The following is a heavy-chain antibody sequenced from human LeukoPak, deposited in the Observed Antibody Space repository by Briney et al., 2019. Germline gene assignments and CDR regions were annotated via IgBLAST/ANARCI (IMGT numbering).Heavy chain of an antibody. Sequence: ASVKVSCKASGGIFNIYAITWVRQAPGQGLEWMGWINPNSGGTNYAQKFQGRVTMTRDTSISTAYMELSRLRSDDTAVYYCARVGTMVRGVTLYFDYWGQGTLVTVSS. CDR1: GGIFNIYA. CDR2: INPNSGGT. D-gene: IGHD3-10*01. V-gene: IGHV1-2*02. CDR3: ARVGTMVRGVTLYFDY. J-gene: IGHJ4*02.